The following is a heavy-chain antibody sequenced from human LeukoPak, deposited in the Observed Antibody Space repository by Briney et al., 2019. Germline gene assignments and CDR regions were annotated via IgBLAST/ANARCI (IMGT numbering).Heavy chain of an antibody. CDR2: INGRSNYI. Sequence: GGSLRLSCAASGFTFSSYIMNWVRQAPGKGLEWVSSINGRSNYIYYTDSVKGRFTISRDNAKNSLYLQMNSLRAEDTAIYHCAREGAGAWGQAFDVWGQGTMVTVSS. D-gene: IGHD3-16*01. CDR3: AREGAGAWGQAFDV. J-gene: IGHJ3*01. V-gene: IGHV3-21*06. CDR1: GFTFSSYI.